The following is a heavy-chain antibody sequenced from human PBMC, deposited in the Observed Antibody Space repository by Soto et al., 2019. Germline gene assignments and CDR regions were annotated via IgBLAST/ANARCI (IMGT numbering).Heavy chain of an antibody. Sequence: QVQLQESGPGLVKPSETLSLTCTVSGGSVSSGSYYWSWIRQPPGKGLEWIGYIYYRGSTNYNPSLSRRVSISVDTSKNQFPLKLRPVSAAETAVYYCARNSYGYAYYYDGMDGWGLGTTVTVSS. CDR3: ARNSYGYAYYYDGMDG. CDR2: IYYRGST. D-gene: IGHD5-18*01. V-gene: IGHV4-61*01. CDR1: GGSVSSGSYY. J-gene: IGHJ6*02.